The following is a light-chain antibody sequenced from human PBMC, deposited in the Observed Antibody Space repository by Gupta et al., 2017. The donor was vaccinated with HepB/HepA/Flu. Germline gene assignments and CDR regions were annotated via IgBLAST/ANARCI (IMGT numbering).Light chain of an antibody. CDR3: QQYGDQGYT. CDR1: QSVSSNY. J-gene: IGKJ2*01. V-gene: IGKV3-20*01. Sequence: EIVLTQSPATLSLSPGERATLPCRASQSVSSNYIAWYQQKPGQAPRLLIYVASTRATGIPDRFSGSGSGTHFTLTISRLEPEDFAVYHCQQYGDQGYTFGQGTKLEIK. CDR2: VAS.